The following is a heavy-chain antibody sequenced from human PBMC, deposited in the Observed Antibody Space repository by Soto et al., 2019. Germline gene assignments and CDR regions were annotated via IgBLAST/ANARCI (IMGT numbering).Heavy chain of an antibody. D-gene: IGHD2-2*01. CDR3: ARDGRYDQLLVTDAFDI. Sequence: PGGSLRLSCAASGFTFSSYSMNWVRQAPGKGLEWVSSISSSSSYIYYADSVKGRFTISRDNAKNSLYLQMNSLGAEDTAVYYSARDGRYDQLLVTDAFDIWGQGTRVTVSS. J-gene: IGHJ3*02. CDR2: ISSSSSYI. CDR1: GFTFSSYS. V-gene: IGHV3-21*01.